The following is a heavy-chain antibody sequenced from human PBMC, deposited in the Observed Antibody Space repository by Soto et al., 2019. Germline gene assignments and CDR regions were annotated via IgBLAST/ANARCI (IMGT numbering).Heavy chain of an antibody. CDR2: ISSSGSTI. Sequence: GGSLRLSCAASGFTFSDYYMSWIRQAPGKGLEWVSYISSSGSTIYYADSVKGRFTISRDNAKNSLYLQMNSLRAEDTAVYYCARDLSGESQTYYDFWSGYYWRPSAFDIWGQGTMVTVSS. J-gene: IGHJ3*02. V-gene: IGHV3-11*01. CDR1: GFTFSDYY. CDR3: ARDLSGESQTYYDFWSGYYWRPSAFDI. D-gene: IGHD3-3*01.